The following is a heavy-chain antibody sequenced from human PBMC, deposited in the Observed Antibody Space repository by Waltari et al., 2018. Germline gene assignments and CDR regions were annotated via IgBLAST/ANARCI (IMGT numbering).Heavy chain of an antibody. Sequence: EVQLVESGGGLVNPGGSLRLSCAASGFTFSKTWMDWVRQAPGKGLEWIARIKTQSDGGGATYYAAPVTGRFTVSRDDSKNMLYLQMSSLKTEDTAMYYCTTDQGDSYTFYSFDYWGQGTLVTVSS. J-gene: IGHJ4*02. CDR2: IKTQSDGGGAT. V-gene: IGHV3-15*01. CDR3: TTDQGDSYTFYSFDY. CDR1: GFTFSKTW. D-gene: IGHD3-16*02.